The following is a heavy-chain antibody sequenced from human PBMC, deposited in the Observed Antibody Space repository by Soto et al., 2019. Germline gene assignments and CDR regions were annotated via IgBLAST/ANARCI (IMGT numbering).Heavy chain of an antibody. CDR1: GFTFSSYA. CDR2: LSGSGDST. J-gene: IGHJ4*02. Sequence: EVPLLEYGGGLVQPGGSLRLSCAASGFTFSSYAMNWVRQAPGKGLEWVPVLSGSGDSTYYADSVKGLFTISRDNSKNTRYLQMNRLRAEDTAVYYCASGSSGWYFDYWGQGTLISVSS. D-gene: IGHD6-19*01. CDR3: ASGSSGWYFDY. V-gene: IGHV3-23*01.